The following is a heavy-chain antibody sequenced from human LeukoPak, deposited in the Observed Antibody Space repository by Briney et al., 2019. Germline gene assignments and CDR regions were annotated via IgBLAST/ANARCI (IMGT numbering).Heavy chain of an antibody. CDR3: TRRGGMTTVTH. CDR1: GGSISTSSYY. CDR2: IYYSGST. J-gene: IGHJ4*02. Sequence: SETLSLTCTVSGGSISTSSYYWDWIRQPPGKGLEWIGSIYYSGSTYYNPSLKSRVTISVDTSKNQFSLKLSSATAADTAVYYCTRRGGMTTVTHWGQGTLVTVSS. D-gene: IGHD4-17*01. V-gene: IGHV4-39*01.